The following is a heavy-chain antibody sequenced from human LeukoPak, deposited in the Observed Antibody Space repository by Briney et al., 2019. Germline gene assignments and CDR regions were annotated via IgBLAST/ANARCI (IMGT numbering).Heavy chain of an antibody. CDR1: GFTFSSYA. V-gene: IGHV3-23*01. J-gene: IGHJ4*02. CDR3: ARGHCSSTSCYTFDY. D-gene: IGHD2-2*01. CDR2: ISGSGGST. Sequence: GGSLRLSCAASGFTFSSYAMSWVRQAPGKGLEWVSAISGSGGSTYYADSVKGRFTISRDNSKNTLYLQMNSLRAEDTAVYYCARGHCSSTSCYTFDYWGQGTLVTVSS.